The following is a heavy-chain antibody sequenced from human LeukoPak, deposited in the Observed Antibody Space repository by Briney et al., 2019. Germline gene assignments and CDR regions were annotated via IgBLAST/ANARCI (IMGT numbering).Heavy chain of an antibody. CDR2: ITTSDGNT. CDR3: AKDGGLWVSAHWGDS. D-gene: IGHD7-27*01. V-gene: IGHV3-23*01. CDR1: GFTFSSYT. Sequence: GGSLRLSCAASGFTFSSYTMSWVRQAPGKGLEWVSTITTSDGNTYYADSVKGRFTVSRDNSKNTLYPQMNSLRAEDTAVYYCAKDGGLWVSAHWGDSWGRGTLVTVSS. J-gene: IGHJ4*02.